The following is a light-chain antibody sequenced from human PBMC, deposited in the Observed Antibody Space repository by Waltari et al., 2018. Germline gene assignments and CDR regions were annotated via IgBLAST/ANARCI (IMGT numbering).Light chain of an antibody. J-gene: IGLJ1*01. Sequence: QSVLTQPPSASGTPGQRVTISCSGSSSNIGSNYVYWYQQLPGTAPKLLIYRNNPRPSGVPDRFAGSKSGTSASLAISGLRSADEADYYCAAWDDSLSGYVFGTGTKVTVL. CDR2: RNN. CDR3: AAWDDSLSGYV. V-gene: IGLV1-47*01. CDR1: SSNIGSNY.